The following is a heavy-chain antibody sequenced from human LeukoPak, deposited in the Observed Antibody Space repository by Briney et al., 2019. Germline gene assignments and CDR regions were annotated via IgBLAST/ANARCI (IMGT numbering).Heavy chain of an antibody. V-gene: IGHV3-33*01. CDR1: GFTFSSYG. CDR3: TTILKWELRYYFDI. CDR2: IWHDGSNK. J-gene: IGHJ4*02. D-gene: IGHD1-26*01. Sequence: GGSLRLSCAASGFTFSSYGMHWARQAPGKGLEWVAVIWHDGSNKYYADSVKGRFTISRDNSKNTLYLQMNSLRAEDTAVYYCTTILKWELRYYFDIWGQGTLVTVSS.